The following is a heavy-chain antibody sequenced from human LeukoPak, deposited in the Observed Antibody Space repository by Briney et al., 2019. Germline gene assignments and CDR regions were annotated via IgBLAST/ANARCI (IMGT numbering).Heavy chain of an antibody. V-gene: IGHV4-59*01. CDR1: GGSMSSYY. CDR2: IDYSGST. CDR3: ARSGGLYTSTWYFHH. J-gene: IGHJ1*01. Sequence: PSESLSLTCTVSGGSMSSYYWSWIRQPPGKGLEWIGYIDYSGSTIYNPSLKSRVTISVNTSKNQFSLQLSSVTAADTAVYYCARSGGLYTSTWYFHHWGQGTLVTVSS. D-gene: IGHD6-13*01.